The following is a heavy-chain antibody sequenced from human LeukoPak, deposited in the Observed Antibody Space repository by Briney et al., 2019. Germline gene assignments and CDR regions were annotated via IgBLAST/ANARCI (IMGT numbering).Heavy chain of an antibody. J-gene: IGHJ5*02. Sequence: GALRLSCAASGFTFSSYAMSWVRQAPGKGLEWVSRINPDGSTTTYADSVKGRFTISRDNAKNTVYLQMNSLRAEDTAVYYCARVLSGSWDWFDPWGQGTLVTVSS. CDR1: GFTFSSYA. CDR2: INPDGSTT. D-gene: IGHD3-22*01. CDR3: ARVLSGSWDWFDP. V-gene: IGHV3-74*01.